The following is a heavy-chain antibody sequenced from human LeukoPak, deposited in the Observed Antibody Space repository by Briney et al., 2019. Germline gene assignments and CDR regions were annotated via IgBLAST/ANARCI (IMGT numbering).Heavy chain of an antibody. CDR2: IKEDGSEK. CDR3: AKGVDV. V-gene: IGHV3-7*01. Sequence: PGGSLRLSCAASGFTFSSYGMTWVRQAPGKGLEWVANIKEDGSEKYYVDSVKGRFTISRDNARNSLFLQMNSLRAEDTAVYYCAKGVDVWGKGTTVTVSS. CDR1: GFTFSSYG. J-gene: IGHJ6*04.